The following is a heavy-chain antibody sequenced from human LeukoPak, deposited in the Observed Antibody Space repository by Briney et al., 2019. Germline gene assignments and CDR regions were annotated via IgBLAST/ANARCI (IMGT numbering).Heavy chain of an antibody. V-gene: IGHV1-2*02. Sequence: ASVTVSCKASGYTFTGYYMHWVRQAPGQGLEWMGWINPNRGGTNYAQKFQGRVTMTRDASISTAYMELSSLRSDDTAVYYCASREVTEYWGQGTLVTVSS. CDR2: INPNRGGT. D-gene: IGHD5-18*01. CDR3: ASREVTEY. J-gene: IGHJ4*02. CDR1: GYTFTGYY.